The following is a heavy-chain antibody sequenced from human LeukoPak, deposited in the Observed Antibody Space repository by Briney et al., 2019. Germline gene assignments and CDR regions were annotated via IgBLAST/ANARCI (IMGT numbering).Heavy chain of an antibody. CDR2: IYHSGST. Sequence: SETLSLTCAVSGGSISSSNWWSWVRQPPGKGLEWIGEIYHSGSTNYNPSLKSRVTISVDTSKNQFSLKLSSVTAADTAVYYCARDGRTLLWFGEFDYWGQGTLVTVSS. V-gene: IGHV4-4*02. D-gene: IGHD3-10*01. J-gene: IGHJ4*02. CDR1: GGSISSSNW. CDR3: ARDGRTLLWFGEFDY.